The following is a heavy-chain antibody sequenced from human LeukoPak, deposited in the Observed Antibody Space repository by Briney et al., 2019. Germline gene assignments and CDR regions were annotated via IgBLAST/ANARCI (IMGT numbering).Heavy chain of an antibody. Sequence: PSETLSLTCTVSRASISDNYWSWSRQPAGKALGWIGRTYTSGDTNYNPSLKSRASVSVDTSKNQFYLSLRYVTAADTAVYYCTIGGASGSLAHWGPGTLVTVSS. CDR1: RASISDNY. CDR2: TYTSGDT. CDR3: TIGGASGSLAH. J-gene: IGHJ4*02. D-gene: IGHD6-13*01. V-gene: IGHV4-4*07.